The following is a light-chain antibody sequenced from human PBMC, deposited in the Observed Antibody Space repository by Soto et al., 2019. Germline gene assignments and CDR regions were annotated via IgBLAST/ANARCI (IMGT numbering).Light chain of an antibody. CDR1: QSVSSSY. Sequence: ENVSTQSPGTLSLSPGERDTLSCRASQSVSSSYLAWYQQKPGQAPRLLIYGASSRATGIPDRFSGSGSGTDFTLTISRLEPEDFAVYYCQQYGSSPLTFGGGTKVDIK. V-gene: IGKV3-20*01. CDR2: GAS. CDR3: QQYGSSPLT. J-gene: IGKJ4*01.